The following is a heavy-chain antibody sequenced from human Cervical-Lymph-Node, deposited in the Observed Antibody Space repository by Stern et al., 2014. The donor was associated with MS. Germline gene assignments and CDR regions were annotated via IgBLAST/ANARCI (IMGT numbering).Heavy chain of an antibody. V-gene: IGHV1-2*04. CDR3: ARGGRSSGWSPPDAFDI. CDR1: GYTFTDYY. Sequence: VHLVEPGAEVKKPGASVKVSCKASGYTFTDYYMHWVRQAPGQVLEWMGWSNPNSGGTNYAQKFQGWVTMTRNTSLSTAYMDLSRLRSDDTAVYYCARGGRSSGWSPPDAFDIWGQGTMVTVSS. J-gene: IGHJ3*02. CDR2: SNPNSGGT. D-gene: IGHD6-19*01.